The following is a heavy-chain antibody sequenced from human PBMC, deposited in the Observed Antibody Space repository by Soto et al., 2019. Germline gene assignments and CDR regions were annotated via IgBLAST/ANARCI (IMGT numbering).Heavy chain of an antibody. CDR3: ARQVRHCSADTCHNAFDI. CDR1: GGSMTSLSHY. Sequence: SETLSLTCTVSGGSMTSLSHYWACLRQPPGTGLEWIASIYYAGQTYYNPSLRSRATISGDTSKNLFSVTLRSVTAADTAVYYCARQVRHCSADTCHNAFDIWGQGTVVTV. V-gene: IGHV4-39*01. CDR2: IYYAGQT. D-gene: IGHD2-15*01. J-gene: IGHJ3*02.